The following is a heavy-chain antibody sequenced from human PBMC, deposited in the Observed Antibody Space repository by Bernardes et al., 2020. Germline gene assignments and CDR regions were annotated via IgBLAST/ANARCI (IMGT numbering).Heavy chain of an antibody. J-gene: IGHJ3*02. CDR2: ITSSSSKV. CDR1: GFRFSSYN. Sequence: GGSLRLSCAASGFRFSSYNMNWVRQAPGKGLEWVSSITSSSSKVYYADSVKGRFTISRDNAKNSLYLQMNSLRAEDTAVYYCARDPRAGSELHAFDIWGQGTMVTVSS. CDR3: ARDPRAGSELHAFDI. V-gene: IGHV3-48*01. D-gene: IGHD1-26*01.